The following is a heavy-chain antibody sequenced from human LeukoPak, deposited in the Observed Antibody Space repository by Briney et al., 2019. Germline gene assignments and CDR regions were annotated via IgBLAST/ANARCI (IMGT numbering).Heavy chain of an antibody. J-gene: IGHJ6*02. Sequence: GGSLRLSCAASGFTVSSNYMSWVRQTPGKGLEWVSVIYSGGSTYYADSVKGRFTISRDNSKNTLYLQMNSLRAEDTAVYYCARDENVDIVARDYYYGMDVWGQGTTVTVSS. CDR2: IYSGGST. V-gene: IGHV3-66*01. CDR1: GFTVSSNY. CDR3: ARDENVDIVARDYYYGMDV. D-gene: IGHD5-12*01.